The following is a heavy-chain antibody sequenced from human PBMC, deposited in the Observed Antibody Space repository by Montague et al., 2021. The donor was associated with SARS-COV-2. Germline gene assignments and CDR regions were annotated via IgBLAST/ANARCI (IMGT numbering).Heavy chain of an antibody. J-gene: IGHJ4*02. V-gene: IGHV4-4*08. CDR1: SDSINSYY. Sequence: SETLSLTCTVSSDSINSYYWGWIRQPPGKRLEWLGYVYSSGTTNXNPSLNSRIAISVDTSKNQSSLRLDSVTAAGTAIYYCATLTQSNGDFWGQGALVTVS. CDR2: VYSSGTT. CDR3: ATLTQSNGDF. D-gene: IGHD4/OR15-4a*01.